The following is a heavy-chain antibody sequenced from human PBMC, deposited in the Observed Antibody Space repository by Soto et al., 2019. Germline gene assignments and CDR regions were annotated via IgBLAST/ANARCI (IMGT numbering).Heavy chain of an antibody. Sequence: GGSLRLSCAASGFTFSNAWMNWVRQAPGKGLEWVGRIKSKTDGGTTDYAAPVKGSFTISRVVSKNTLYLQMNSLKPEDTAVHYCTTTPYSSSNFFDYWGQGTLVTVSS. D-gene: IGHD6-13*01. CDR1: GFTFSNAW. CDR2: IKSKTDGGTT. CDR3: TTTPYSSSNFFDY. J-gene: IGHJ4*02. V-gene: IGHV3-15*07.